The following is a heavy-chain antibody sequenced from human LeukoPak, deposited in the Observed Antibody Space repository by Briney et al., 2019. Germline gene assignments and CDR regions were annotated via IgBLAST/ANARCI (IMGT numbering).Heavy chain of an antibody. CDR3: AILSPYDILTGYYKGAFDI. J-gene: IGHJ3*02. CDR1: GYSFTSYW. D-gene: IGHD3-9*01. Sequence: GESLKISSKGSGYSFTSYWIGWVRQMPGKGLEWMGIIYPGDSDTRYSPSFQGQVTISADKSISTAYLQWSSLKASDTAMYYCAILSPYDILTGYYKGAFDIWGQGTMVTVSS. V-gene: IGHV5-51*01. CDR2: IYPGDSDT.